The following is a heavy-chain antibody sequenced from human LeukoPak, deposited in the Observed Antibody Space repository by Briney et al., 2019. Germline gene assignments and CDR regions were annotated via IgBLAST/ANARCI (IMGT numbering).Heavy chain of an antibody. D-gene: IGHD3-9*01. Sequence: PGGSLRLSCAASGFTFSSYWMHWFRQAPGKGLVWVSRINSDGSSTTYADSVKGRFTISRDNAKNTLYLQMNSLRAEDTAVYYCARTLRYFGENWFDPWGQGALVTVSS. CDR3: ARTLRYFGENWFDP. CDR1: GFTFSSYW. J-gene: IGHJ5*02. V-gene: IGHV3-74*03. CDR2: INSDGSST.